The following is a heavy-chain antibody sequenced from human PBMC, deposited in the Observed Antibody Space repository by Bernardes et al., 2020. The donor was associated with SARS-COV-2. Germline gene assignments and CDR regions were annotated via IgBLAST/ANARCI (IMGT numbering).Heavy chain of an antibody. Sequence: GGSLRLSCAASGFTFSICDMHWVRQATGKGLEWVSAIGIAGDTYYPGSVKGRFTISRENAKNSLYLQMNSLRAEDTAVYYCARVSSGSWPNFDYWGQGTLVTGSS. D-gene: IGHD6-13*01. CDR3: ARVSSGSWPNFDY. CDR2: IGIAGDT. J-gene: IGHJ4*02. CDR1: GFTFSICD. V-gene: IGHV3-13*01.